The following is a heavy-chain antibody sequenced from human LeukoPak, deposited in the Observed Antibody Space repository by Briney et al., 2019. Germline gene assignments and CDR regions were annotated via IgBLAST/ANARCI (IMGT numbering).Heavy chain of an antibody. Sequence: GASVKVSCKASGYSFTDYYMHWVRQAPGQGLEWMGWIHIYRGNTNYAQKFQGRVTMTTDTSTSTVYMEVRGLRSDDTAMYYCVRDVGITVADSFDPWGQGTLVTVSS. CDR2: IHIYRGNT. CDR3: VRDVGITVADSFDP. D-gene: IGHD6-13*01. J-gene: IGHJ5*02. V-gene: IGHV1-18*04. CDR1: GYSFTDYY.